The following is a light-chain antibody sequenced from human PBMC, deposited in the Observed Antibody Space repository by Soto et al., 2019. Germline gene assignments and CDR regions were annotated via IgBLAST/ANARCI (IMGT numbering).Light chain of an antibody. CDR1: SSDVGGYNY. J-gene: IGLJ2*01. CDR3: SSYTSSSTYVV. Sequence: QSALTQPASVSGSPGQSITISCTGTSSDVGGYNYVSWYQQHPGKAPKLMIYDVINRPSGVSNRFSGSKSGNSVSLTISGLQAEDEADYYCSSYTSSSTYVVFGGGTKVTVL. V-gene: IGLV2-14*03. CDR2: DVI.